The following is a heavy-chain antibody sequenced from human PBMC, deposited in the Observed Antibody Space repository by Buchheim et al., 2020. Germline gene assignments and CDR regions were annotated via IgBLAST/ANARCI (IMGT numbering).Heavy chain of an antibody. V-gene: IGHV5-51*01. CDR2: IYPGDSDT. J-gene: IGHJ4*02. D-gene: IGHD2-2*02. CDR3: VRGLGFCSSVSCYTFDY. Sequence: EVQLAQSGAEVKKPVESLKISCEGSGYDFTTYWIGWVRQMPGKGLEWMAIIYPGDSDTRYSPSFQGQVTISADKSITTAYLHWSSLKASDTAMYYCVRGLGFCSSVSCYTFDYWGQGTL. CDR1: GYDFTTYW.